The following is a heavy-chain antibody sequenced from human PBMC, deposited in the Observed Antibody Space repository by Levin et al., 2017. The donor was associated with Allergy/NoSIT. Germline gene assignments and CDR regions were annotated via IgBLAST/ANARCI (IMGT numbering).Heavy chain of an antibody. D-gene: IGHD3-16*02. CDR1: GFTFSSYA. CDR3: ARPNRNIWGSYRYHRDAFDI. Sequence: QSGGSLRLSCAASGFTFSSYAMSWVRQAPGKGLEWVSAISGSGGSTYYADSVKGRFTISRDNSKNTLYLQMNSLRAEDTAVYYCARPNRNIWGSYRYHRDAFDIWGQGTMVTVSS. CDR2: ISGSGGST. V-gene: IGHV3-23*01. J-gene: IGHJ3*02.